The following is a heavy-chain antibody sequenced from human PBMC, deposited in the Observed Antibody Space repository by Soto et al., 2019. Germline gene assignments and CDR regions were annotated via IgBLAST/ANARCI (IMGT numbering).Heavy chain of an antibody. Sequence: ASVKVSCKASGYTFTGYYMHWVRQAPGQGLEWMGWINPNSGGTNYAQKFQGWVTMTRDTSISTAYMELSRLRSDDTAVYYCARGGTMVRGVIITYSQFDYWGQGTLVTVSS. J-gene: IGHJ4*02. CDR1: GYTFTGYY. D-gene: IGHD3-10*01. CDR3: ARGGTMVRGVIITYSQFDY. CDR2: INPNSGGT. V-gene: IGHV1-2*04.